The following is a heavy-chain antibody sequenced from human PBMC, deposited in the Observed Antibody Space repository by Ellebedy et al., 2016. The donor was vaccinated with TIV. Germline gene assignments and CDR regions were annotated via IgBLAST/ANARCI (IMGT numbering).Heavy chain of an antibody. J-gene: IGHJ4*02. CDR1: GGSINSSHW. V-gene: IGHV4-4*02. D-gene: IGHD4/OR15-4a*01. Sequence: SETLSLXXAVSGGSINSSHWWSWVRQSAGKGLEWIGEIYHSGNTNFNPSFETRVTMSVDKSKNQFSLHLSSLTAADTAVYYCTRVKLGDRADYRLDYWGQGTQVTVSS. CDR2: IYHSGNT. CDR3: TRVKLGDRADYRLDY.